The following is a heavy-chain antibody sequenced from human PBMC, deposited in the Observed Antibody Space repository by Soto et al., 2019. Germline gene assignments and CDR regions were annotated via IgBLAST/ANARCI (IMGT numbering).Heavy chain of an antibody. J-gene: IGHJ4*02. CDR1: GGTFSSHV. D-gene: IGHD3-10*01. V-gene: IGHV1-69*01. CDR3: SRDLEFRVGNISHLDY. CDR2: IMPVIGTA. Sequence: QVQLVQSGAEAKKPGSSVNVSCKASGGTFSSHVFNWVRQAPGQGLEWTGGIMPVIGTANYAQKLQGRDTITADESTWTAYMDLDSLSSEDTDVYYCSRDLEFRVGNISHLDYWGQGTLVTVSP.